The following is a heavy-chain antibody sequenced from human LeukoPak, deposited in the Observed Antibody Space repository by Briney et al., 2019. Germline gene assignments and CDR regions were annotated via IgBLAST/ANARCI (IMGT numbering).Heavy chain of an antibody. CDR3: TTLGYHLDS. D-gene: IGHD3-22*01. CDR2: LAGSDSTI. J-gene: IGHJ4*02. V-gene: IGHV3-48*03. CDR1: GFDFGAYE. Sequence: PGGSLRLSCAASGFDFGAYEMNWVRQAPGKGLEWVAYLAGSDSTIYYADSVRGRFTISRDNAKKSLYLQMNSLRAEDTALYYCTTLGYHLDSWGQGTLVTVSS.